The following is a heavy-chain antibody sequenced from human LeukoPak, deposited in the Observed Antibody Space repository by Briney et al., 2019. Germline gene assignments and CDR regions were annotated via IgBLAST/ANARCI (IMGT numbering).Heavy chain of an antibody. D-gene: IGHD3-9*01. J-gene: IGHJ4*02. Sequence: GGFLRLSCAASGFTFRTYAMSWVRQAPGKGLEWVSGISGSGGSTYYADSVKGRFTISRDNSKNTLYLQMNSLRAEDTAVYYCAKEGDFYDILTDYWGQGTLVTVSS. CDR2: ISGSGGST. V-gene: IGHV3-23*01. CDR3: AKEGDFYDILTDY. CDR1: GFTFRTYA.